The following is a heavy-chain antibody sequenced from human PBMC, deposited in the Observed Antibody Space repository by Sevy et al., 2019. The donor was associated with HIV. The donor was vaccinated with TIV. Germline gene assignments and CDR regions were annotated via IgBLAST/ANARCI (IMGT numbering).Heavy chain of an antibody. D-gene: IGHD3-22*01. Sequence: SETLSLTCTVSGGSISSSSYYWGWIRQPPGKGLEWIGSIYYSGSTYYNPSLKSRVTISVDTSKNQFSLKLSSVTAAETAVYYCARHIGGGNYYDSSGYYPGNWFDPWGQGTLVTVSS. J-gene: IGHJ5*02. CDR1: GGSISSSSYY. CDR2: IYYSGST. V-gene: IGHV4-39*01. CDR3: ARHIGGGNYYDSSGYYPGNWFDP.